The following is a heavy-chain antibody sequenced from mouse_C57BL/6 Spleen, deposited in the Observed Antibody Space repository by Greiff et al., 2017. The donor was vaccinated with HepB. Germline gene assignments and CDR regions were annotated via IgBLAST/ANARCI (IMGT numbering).Heavy chain of an antibody. D-gene: IGHD4-1*01. J-gene: IGHJ1*03. CDR1: GYTFTSYW. V-gene: IGHV1-55*01. CDR2: IYPGSGST. Sequence: VQLQQPGAELVKPGASVKMSCKASGYTFTSYWITWVKQRPGQGLEWIGDIYPGSGSTNYNEKFKSKATLTVDTSSSTAYMQLRSLTSEDSAVYYCARNREENWDGGGWYFDVWGTGTTVTVSS. CDR3: ARNREENWDGGGWYFDV.